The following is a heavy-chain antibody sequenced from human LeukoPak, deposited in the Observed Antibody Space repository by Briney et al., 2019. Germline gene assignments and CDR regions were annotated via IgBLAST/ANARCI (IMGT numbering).Heavy chain of an antibody. CDR3: ARGMAELDY. CDR2: IGSSSSYI. Sequence: PGGSLRLSCAASGFTFSSYSMNWVRQAPGKGLEWVSSIGSSSSYIYYADSEKGRFTISRDNAKNSLSLQMNSLRAEDTAVYYCARGMAELDYWGQGTLVTVSS. D-gene: IGHD1-1*01. CDR1: GFTFSSYS. J-gene: IGHJ4*02. V-gene: IGHV3-21*01.